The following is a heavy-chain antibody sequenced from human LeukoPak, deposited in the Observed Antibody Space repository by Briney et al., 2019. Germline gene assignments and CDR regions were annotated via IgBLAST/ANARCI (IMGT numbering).Heavy chain of an antibody. Sequence: SETLSLTCTVSGGSISSYYWSWIRQPPGKGLEWIGYIYYSGSTNYNPSLKRRVTISVDTSKNQFSLKLSSVTAADTAVYYCAGYLRSTITSWGQGTLVTVSS. D-gene: IGHD2/OR15-2a*01. CDR2: IYYSGST. J-gene: IGHJ5*02. CDR3: AGYLRSTITS. V-gene: IGHV4-59*01. CDR1: GGSISSYY.